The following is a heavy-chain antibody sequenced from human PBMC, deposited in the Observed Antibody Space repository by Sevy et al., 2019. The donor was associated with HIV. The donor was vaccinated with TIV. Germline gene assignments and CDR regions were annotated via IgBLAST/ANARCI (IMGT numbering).Heavy chain of an antibody. CDR2: ISRYDT. J-gene: IGHJ1*01. V-gene: IGHV1-18*01. Sequence: ASVKVSCKTSGYTFTNYFITWVRQAPGQWLEWMGRISRYDTNYAQKFQGSVTMTTDTSTSTVYMELRSLKSDDTAVYYCARAPSGSQGPGQYFHHWGQGTLVTVSS. CDR3: ARAPSGSQGPGQYFHH. D-gene: IGHD1-26*01. CDR1: GYTFTNYF.